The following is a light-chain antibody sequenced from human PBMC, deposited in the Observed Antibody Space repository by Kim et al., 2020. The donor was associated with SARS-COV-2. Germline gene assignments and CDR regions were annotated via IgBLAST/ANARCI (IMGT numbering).Light chain of an antibody. CDR3: QQYDNHPPYT. CDR2: DAS. V-gene: IGKV1-33*01. Sequence: DIQMPQSPSSLSASVGDRVTITSQASQDISNYLNWYQQKPGKAPKLLIYDASNLETGVPSRFSGSGSGTDFTFTISSLQPEDIATYYCQQYDNHPPYTFGQGTKLEI. J-gene: IGKJ2*01. CDR1: QDISNY.